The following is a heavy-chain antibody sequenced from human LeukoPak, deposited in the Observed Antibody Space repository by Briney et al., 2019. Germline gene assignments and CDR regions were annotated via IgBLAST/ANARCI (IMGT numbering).Heavy chain of an antibody. CDR1: GFTFDDYA. CDR2: ISWNSGSI. J-gene: IGHJ4*02. CDR3: ANDEGY. Sequence: GRSLRLSCAASGFTFDDYAMHWVQQAPGKGLEWVSGISWNSGSIGYADSVKGRFTISRDNAKNSLYLQMNSLRAEDTALYYCANDEGYWGQGTLVTVSS. V-gene: IGHV3-9*01.